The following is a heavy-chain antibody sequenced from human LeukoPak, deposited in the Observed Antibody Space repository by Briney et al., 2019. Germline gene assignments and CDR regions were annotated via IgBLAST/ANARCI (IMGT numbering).Heavy chain of an antibody. CDR1: GYTFTSYG. J-gene: IGHJ4*02. D-gene: IGHD3-9*01. CDR3: ARGATYYDILTGYYNFDY. V-gene: IGHV1-18*01. Sequence: ASVKVSCKASGYTFTSYGISWVRQAPGQGLEWMGWISAYNGNTNYAQKLQGRVTMTTDTSTSTAYMELRSLRSEDTAVYYCARGATYYDILTGYYNFDYWGQGTLVTVSS. CDR2: ISAYNGNT.